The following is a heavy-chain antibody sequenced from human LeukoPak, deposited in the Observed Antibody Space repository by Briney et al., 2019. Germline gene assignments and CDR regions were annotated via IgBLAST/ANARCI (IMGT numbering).Heavy chain of an antibody. V-gene: IGHV3-72*01. D-gene: IGHD3-22*01. CDR3: ARGGTHYYDSRGYLN. CDR1: GFTFSDHY. Sequence: GGSLRLSCAVSGFTFSDHYMDWVRQAPGKGLEWVGRIRNKANSYATEYAASVKGRFTISRDDSKNSLYLQMNSLNTEDTAVYYCARGGTHYYDSRGYLNWGQGTLVTVSS. CDR2: IRNKANSYAT. J-gene: IGHJ4*02.